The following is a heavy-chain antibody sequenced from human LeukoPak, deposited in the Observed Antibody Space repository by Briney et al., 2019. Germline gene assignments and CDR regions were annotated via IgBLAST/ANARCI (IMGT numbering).Heavy chain of an antibody. V-gene: IGHV3-53*01. CDR3: ARHDYAEY. CDR2: IHTDGTT. Sequence: GALRLSCAASGFTVSSDYMTWARQAPGKGLEWVSVIHTDGTTRYADSVKGRFTISRDKSTNTLYLQMDSLRAEDTAVYYCARHDYAEYWGQGTLVTVSS. J-gene: IGHJ4*02. CDR1: GFTVSSDY.